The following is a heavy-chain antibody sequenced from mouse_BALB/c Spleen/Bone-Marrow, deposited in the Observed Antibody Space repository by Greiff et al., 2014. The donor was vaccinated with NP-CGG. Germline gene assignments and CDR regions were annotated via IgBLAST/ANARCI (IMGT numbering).Heavy chain of an antibody. V-gene: IGHV14-3*02. Sequence: EVQRVESGAELVKPGASVKLSCTASGFNIKDTYMHWVKQRPEQGLEWIGRIDPANGNTKYDPKFQGKATITADTSSNTAYLQLSSLTXEDTAVYYCAAYYYSSSYGFAYWGQGTLVTVSA. D-gene: IGHD1-1*01. CDR2: IDPANGNT. CDR3: AAYYYSSSYGFAY. J-gene: IGHJ3*01. CDR1: GFNIKDTY.